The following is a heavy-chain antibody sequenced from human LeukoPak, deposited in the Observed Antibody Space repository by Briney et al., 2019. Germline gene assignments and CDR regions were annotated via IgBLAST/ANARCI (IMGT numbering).Heavy chain of an antibody. CDR2: IYTSGST. CDR1: GGSISSYY. Sequence: SETLSPTCTVSGGSISSYYWSWIRQPPGQGLEWIGYIYTSGSTNYNPSLKSRVTISVDTSKNQFSLKLSSVTAADTAVYYCARHINWIDAFDIWGQGTMVTVSS. V-gene: IGHV4-4*09. CDR3: ARHINWIDAFDI. J-gene: IGHJ3*02. D-gene: IGHD1-1*01.